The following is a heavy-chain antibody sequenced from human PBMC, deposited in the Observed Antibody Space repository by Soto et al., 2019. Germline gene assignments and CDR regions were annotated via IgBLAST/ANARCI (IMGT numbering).Heavy chain of an antibody. Sequence: GGSLRLSCAASGFTFSNYSMNWVRQAPGKGLEWVSSISGSGDYTHYADFLRGRFTISRDNAKTSLYLQMNSLRAEDTAVYYCARERINSHIEYYFASWGQGTRATV. J-gene: IGHJ4*02. CDR2: ISGSGDYT. V-gene: IGHV3-21*01. D-gene: IGHD6-13*01. CDR1: GFTFSNYS. CDR3: ARERINSHIEYYFAS.